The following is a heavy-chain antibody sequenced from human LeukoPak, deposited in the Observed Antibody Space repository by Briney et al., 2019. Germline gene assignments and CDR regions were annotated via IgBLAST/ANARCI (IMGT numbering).Heavy chain of an antibody. J-gene: IGHJ3*02. Sequence: GASVKVSCKASGYTFTSYYMHWVRQAPGQGLEWMGIINPSGGSTSYAQKFQGRVTMTRDMSTSTVYMELSSLRSEDTAVYYCARDQVGDCSGGSCLGDAFDIWGQGTMVTVSS. CDR3: ARDQVGDCSGGSCLGDAFDI. D-gene: IGHD2-15*01. CDR2: INPSGGST. CDR1: GYTFTSYY. V-gene: IGHV1-46*01.